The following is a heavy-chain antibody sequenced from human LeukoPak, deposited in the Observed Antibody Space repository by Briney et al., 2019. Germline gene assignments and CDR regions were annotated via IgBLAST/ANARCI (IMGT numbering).Heavy chain of an antibody. CDR3: AKADYYGSGSYPKN. Sequence: GGSLRLSCAASGFTFDDYAMHWVRQAPGKGLEWVSGISWNSGSIGYADSVKGRFTISRDNAKNSLYLQMNSLRAEDTALYYCAKADYYGSGSYPKNWGQGTLVTVSS. V-gene: IGHV3-9*01. CDR1: GFTFDDYA. J-gene: IGHJ4*02. CDR2: ISWNSGSI. D-gene: IGHD3-10*01.